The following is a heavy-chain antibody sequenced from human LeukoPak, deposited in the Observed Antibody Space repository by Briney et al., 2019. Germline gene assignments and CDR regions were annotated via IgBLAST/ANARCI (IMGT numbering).Heavy chain of an antibody. CDR1: GFTFSSYG. CDR3: ARDHHDYVWGSCLTYYFDY. J-gene: IGHJ4*02. D-gene: IGHD3-16*01. CDR2: IWYDGSNK. Sequence: GRSLRLSCAASGFTFSSYGMHWVRQAPGKGLEWMAVIWYDGSNKYYADSVKGRFTISRDNSKNTLYLQMNSLRAEDTAVYYCARDHHDYVWGSCLTYYFDYWGQGTLVTVSS. V-gene: IGHV3-33*01.